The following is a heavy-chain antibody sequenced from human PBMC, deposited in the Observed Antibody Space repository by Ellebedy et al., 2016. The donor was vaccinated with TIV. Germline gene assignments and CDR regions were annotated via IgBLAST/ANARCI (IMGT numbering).Heavy chain of an antibody. D-gene: IGHD4-17*01. Sequence: GKSLKISCVASGFSFSSYWMTWVRQAPGKGLEWVANVNQDGTENYVVDSVKGRFTISRDNTKNSLYVQMNSLRVEDTAVYYCVRDGAYGDYSPGYYGLNVWGQGTAVTVSS. CDR3: VRDGAYGDYSPGYYGLNV. CDR2: VNQDGTEN. J-gene: IGHJ6*02. CDR1: GFSFSSYW. V-gene: IGHV3-7*03.